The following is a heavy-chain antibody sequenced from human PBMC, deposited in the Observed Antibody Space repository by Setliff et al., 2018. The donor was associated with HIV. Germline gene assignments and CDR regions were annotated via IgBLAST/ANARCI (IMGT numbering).Heavy chain of an antibody. CDR1: NGSISSHY. V-gene: IGHV4-34*01. CDR3: ARGGYRDGYDY. D-gene: IGHD5-18*01. J-gene: IGHJ4*02. Sequence: SETLSLTCTVSNGSISSHYWSWIRQPPGKGLEWIGEINHSGSTNYNPSLKSRVTISVDTSKNQFSLKLSSVTAADTAVYYCARGGYRDGYDYWGQGTLVTVSS. CDR2: INHSGST.